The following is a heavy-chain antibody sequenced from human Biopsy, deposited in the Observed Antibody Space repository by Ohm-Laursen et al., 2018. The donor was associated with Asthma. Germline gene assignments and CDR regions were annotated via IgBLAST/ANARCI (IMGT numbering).Heavy chain of an antibody. J-gene: IGHJ4*02. CDR1: GFNFHNYG. V-gene: IGHV3-30*18. CDR2: ILFDGRKI. CDR3: AKDRVAGRSYYFDY. Sequence: SLRLSCAAPGFNFHNYGMNWVRRAPGKGLEWVAQILFDGRKINYPDSVKGRFTITRDNSKNMVYLQMNSLRPEDTAVYYCAKDRVAGRSYYFDYWGQGSLVSVSS. D-gene: IGHD6-13*01.